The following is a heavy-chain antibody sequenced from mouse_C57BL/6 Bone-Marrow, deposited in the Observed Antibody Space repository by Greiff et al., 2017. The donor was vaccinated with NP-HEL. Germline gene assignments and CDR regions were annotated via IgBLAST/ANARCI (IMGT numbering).Heavy chain of an antibody. J-gene: IGHJ1*03. V-gene: IGHV1-69*01. CDR1: GYTFTSYW. D-gene: IGHD1-1*01. CDR2: IDPSDSYT. Sequence: QVQLQQPGAELVMPGASVKLSCKASGYTFTSYWMHWVKQSPGQGLEWIGEIDPSDSYTNYNQKFKGKSTLTVDKSSSTAYMQLSSLTSEDAAVYYCARRAITTVVVYWYFDVWGTGTTVTVSS. CDR3: ARRAITTVVVYWYFDV.